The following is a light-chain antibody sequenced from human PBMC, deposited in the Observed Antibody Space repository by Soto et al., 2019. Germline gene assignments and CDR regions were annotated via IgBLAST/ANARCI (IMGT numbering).Light chain of an antibody. CDR2: DAS. J-gene: IGKJ1*01. Sequence: DIQMTQSASTLSASVGDRVTITCRASQSLGNWLAWYQQKPGKAPELLIHDASSLENGVSSRFSGSGSGTEFTLTISSLQPDDFATYICQQYNSFPATLGQGTKVDIK. CDR3: QQYNSFPAT. CDR1: QSLGNW. V-gene: IGKV1-5*01.